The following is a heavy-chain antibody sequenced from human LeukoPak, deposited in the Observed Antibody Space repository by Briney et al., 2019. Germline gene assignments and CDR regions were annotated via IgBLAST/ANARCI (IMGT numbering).Heavy chain of an antibody. Sequence: PGGSLRLSCAASGFTLSSYWMHWVRQAPGKGLVWVSRIKTDGSSTFYADSVKGRFTVSRDNAKNTLYLQMNSLRAEDTAVYYCAREDYGDYSFDYWGQGTLVTVSS. D-gene: IGHD4-17*01. CDR1: GFTLSSYW. V-gene: IGHV3-74*01. CDR3: AREDYGDYSFDY. CDR2: IKTDGSST. J-gene: IGHJ4*02.